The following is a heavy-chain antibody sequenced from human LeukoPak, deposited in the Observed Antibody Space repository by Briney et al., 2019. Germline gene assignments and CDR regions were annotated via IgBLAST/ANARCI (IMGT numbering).Heavy chain of an antibody. V-gene: IGHV1-69*13. CDR3: ARVIGRGYYFLFDY. D-gene: IGHD3-22*01. Sequence: SVKVSCKASGGTFSSYAISWVRQAPGQGLEWMGGIIPIFGTANYAQKFQGRVTITADESTSTAYMELSSLRSEDTAVYYCARVIGRGYYFLFDYWGQGTLVTVSS. CDR1: GGTFSSYA. J-gene: IGHJ4*02. CDR2: IIPIFGTA.